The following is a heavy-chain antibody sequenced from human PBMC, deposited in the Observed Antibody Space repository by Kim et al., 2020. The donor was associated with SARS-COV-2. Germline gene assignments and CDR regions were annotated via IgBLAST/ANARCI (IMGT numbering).Heavy chain of an antibody. J-gene: IGHJ4*02. CDR1: GFTFSSYT. D-gene: IGHD4-17*01. Sequence: GGSLRLSCAASGFTFSSYTMNWVRQAPGKGLEWVSCINSNSSNTYYADSVKGRFTISRDNAKNTLYLQMNSLRAEDTAVYYCARDYCGDYYFDYWGQVTLLTVS. CDR2: INSNSSNT. CDR3: ARDYCGDYYFDY. V-gene: IGHV3-21*01.